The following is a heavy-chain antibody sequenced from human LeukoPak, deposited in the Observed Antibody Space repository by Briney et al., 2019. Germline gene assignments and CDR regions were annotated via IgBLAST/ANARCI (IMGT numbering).Heavy chain of an antibody. V-gene: IGHV4-59*01. Sequence: PSETLSLTCTVSGGSISSYYWSWIRQPPGMGLEYIGYIHSSGSTNYNPSLKSRVTISVDTSKNQFSLKLSSVTAADTAVYYCARAFWGTNFDYWGQGTLVTVSS. CDR2: IHSSGST. CDR3: ARAFWGTNFDY. CDR1: GGSISSYY. J-gene: IGHJ4*02. D-gene: IGHD3-16*01.